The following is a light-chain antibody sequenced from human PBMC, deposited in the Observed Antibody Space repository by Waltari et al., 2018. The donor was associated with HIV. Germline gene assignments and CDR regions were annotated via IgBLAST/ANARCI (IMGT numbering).Light chain of an antibody. CDR1: QSVRHTSNNKNF. V-gene: IGKV4-1*01. CDR3: QQYHVTPPT. Sequence: DIVMTQSPDSLTVSLGARATISCKSSQSVRHTSNNKNFLAWYQQKSGQAPKLLIYWASTRESGVPARFSGSGSGTNFTLTIHNRHSEDVAVYYCQQYHVTPPTFGQVT. J-gene: IGKJ1*01. CDR2: WAS.